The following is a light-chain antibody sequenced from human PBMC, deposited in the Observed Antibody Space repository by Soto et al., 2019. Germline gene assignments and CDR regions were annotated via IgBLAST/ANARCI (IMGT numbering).Light chain of an antibody. CDR1: QSISSY. J-gene: IGKJ2*01. CDR3: QQSYSTPYT. CDR2: GAS. Sequence: DIQMTQSPSSLSASVGDRVTITCRASQSISSYLNWYQQKPGKAPKFLIYGASSLQSGVPSRFSGSGSGTDFTLTISNLQPEDFATYYCQQSYSTPYTFGQGTKLEIK. V-gene: IGKV1-39*01.